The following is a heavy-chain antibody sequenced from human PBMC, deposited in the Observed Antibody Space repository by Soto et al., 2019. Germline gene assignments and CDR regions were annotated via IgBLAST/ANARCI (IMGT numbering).Heavy chain of an antibody. J-gene: IGHJ4*02. D-gene: IGHD6-13*01. CDR1: GYTFTSYY. Sequence: QVQLVQSGAEVKKPGASVKVSCKASGYTFTSYYMHWVRQAPGQGLEWMGIINPSGGSTSYAQKFQGRVTMTRDTSTXTVYMELXSXRXEDXXXXYCARYKQQLVQSFDYWGQGTLVTVSS. CDR3: ARYKQQLVQSFDY. CDR2: INPSGGST. V-gene: IGHV1-46*01.